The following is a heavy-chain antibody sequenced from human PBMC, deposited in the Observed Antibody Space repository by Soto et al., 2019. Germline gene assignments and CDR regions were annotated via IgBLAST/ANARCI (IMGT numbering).Heavy chain of an antibody. Sequence: LRLSCAASGFTFSTYAMSWVRQAPGKGLEWVSSINSGGGGTFYSDSVKGRFTISRDNSKNTLYLQINSLRAEDTAVYYCAKRGTYYFDYWGQGALVTVSS. CDR2: INSGGGGT. J-gene: IGHJ4*02. CDR3: AKRGTYYFDY. V-gene: IGHV3-23*01. D-gene: IGHD2-15*01. CDR1: GFTFSTYA.